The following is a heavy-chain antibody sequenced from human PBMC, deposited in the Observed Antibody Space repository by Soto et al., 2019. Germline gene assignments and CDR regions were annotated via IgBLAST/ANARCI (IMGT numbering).Heavy chain of an antibody. V-gene: IGHV1-69*06. CDR1: GGTFSSYA. CDR3: GRSRAVRYHDY. Sequence: SVKVSCKASGGTFSSYAISWVRQAPGQGLEWMGGIIPIFGTANYAQKFQGRVTITADKSTSTAYMELSSLRSEDTAVYYCGRSRAVRYHDYWGQGTLVTVSS. D-gene: IGHD1-26*01. CDR2: IIPIFGTA. J-gene: IGHJ4*02.